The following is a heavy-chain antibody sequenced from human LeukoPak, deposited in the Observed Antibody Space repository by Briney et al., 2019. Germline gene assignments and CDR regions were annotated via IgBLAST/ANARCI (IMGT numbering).Heavy chain of an antibody. CDR1: GGSFSGYY. CDR3: ARRLSKSSGGGRGAF. Sequence: PSETLSLTCAVYGGSFSGYYWSWIRQPPGKGLEWIGEINHSGSTNYNPSLKSRVTISVDTSKNQFSLKLSSVTAADTAVYYCARRLSKSSGGGRGAFWGQGTMVTVSS. J-gene: IGHJ3*01. V-gene: IGHV4-34*01. D-gene: IGHD1-26*01. CDR2: INHSGST.